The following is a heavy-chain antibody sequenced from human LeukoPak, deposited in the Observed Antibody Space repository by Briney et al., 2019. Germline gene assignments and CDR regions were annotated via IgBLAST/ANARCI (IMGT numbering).Heavy chain of an antibody. Sequence: SETLSLTCAVYGGSFSDYYWNWIRQSPVKGLEWIGEINHSGSTNYNPSLKSRVTISVDMSKNQFSLKLSSVTAADTAVYYCARGRGSTAGLFDYWGQGTLVTVSS. V-gene: IGHV4-34*01. J-gene: IGHJ4*02. CDR2: INHSGST. CDR1: GGSFSDYY. CDR3: ARGRGSTAGLFDY. D-gene: IGHD5-12*01.